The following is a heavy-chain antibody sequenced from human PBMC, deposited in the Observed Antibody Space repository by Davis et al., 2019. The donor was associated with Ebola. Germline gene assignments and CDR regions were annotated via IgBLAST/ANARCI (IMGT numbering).Heavy chain of an antibody. V-gene: IGHV3-53*05. CDR1: GFTVSSNY. Sequence: PGGSLRLSCAASGFTVSSNYMSWVRQAPGKGLEWVSVIYSGGSTYYADSVRGRFTISRDNSKNTLYLQMNSLRAEDTAVYYCARDMVVPAAGKYYYYGMDVWGQGTTVTVSS. D-gene: IGHD2-2*01. CDR3: ARDMVVPAAGKYYYYGMDV. J-gene: IGHJ6*02. CDR2: IYSGGST.